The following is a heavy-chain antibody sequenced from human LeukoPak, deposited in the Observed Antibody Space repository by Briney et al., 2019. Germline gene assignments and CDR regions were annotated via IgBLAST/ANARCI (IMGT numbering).Heavy chain of an antibody. V-gene: IGHV3-66*01. Sequence: GGSLRLSCAASGFTVSSNYMSWVRQAPGKGLEWVSVIYSGGSTYYADSVKGRFTISRDNAKNSLYLQMNSLRAEDTAVYYCAREGSGWTNVDCWGQGTLVTVSS. D-gene: IGHD6-19*01. CDR1: GFTVSSNY. J-gene: IGHJ4*02. CDR3: AREGSGWTNVDC. CDR2: IYSGGST.